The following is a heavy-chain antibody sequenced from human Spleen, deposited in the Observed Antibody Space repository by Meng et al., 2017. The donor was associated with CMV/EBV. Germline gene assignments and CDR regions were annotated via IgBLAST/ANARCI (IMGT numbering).Heavy chain of an antibody. CDR1: GYSISSGYY. D-gene: IGHD1-7*01. CDR2: IYHSGST. J-gene: IGHJ4*02. V-gene: IGHV4-38-2*02. CDR3: ARDESITGTTLALGY. Sequence: SETLSLTCTVSGYSISSGYYWGWIRQPPGKGLEWIGSIYHSGSTYYNPSLKSRVTISVDTSKNQFSLKLSSVTAADTAVYYCARDESITGTTLALGYWGQGTLVTVSS.